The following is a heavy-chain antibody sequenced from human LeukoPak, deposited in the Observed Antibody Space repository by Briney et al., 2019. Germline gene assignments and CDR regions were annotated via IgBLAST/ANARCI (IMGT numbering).Heavy chain of an antibody. CDR1: GDSVSSNSAA. CDR2: TYHRSKWYN. Sequence: SQTLSLTCAISGDSVSSNSAAWNWIRQSPSRGLEWLGRTYHRSKWYNDYAVSVKSRITVNPDTSKNQFSLQLNSVTPEDTAVYYCARDQFSRWLVPHYYYYYGMDVWGQGTTVTVSS. D-gene: IGHD6-19*01. J-gene: IGHJ6*02. V-gene: IGHV6-1*01. CDR3: ARDQFSRWLVPHYYYYYGMDV.